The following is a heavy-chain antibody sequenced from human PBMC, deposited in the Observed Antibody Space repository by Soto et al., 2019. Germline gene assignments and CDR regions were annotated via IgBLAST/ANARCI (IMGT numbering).Heavy chain of an antibody. CDR2: IFHSGDT. J-gene: IGHJ3*01. D-gene: IGHD6-19*01. V-gene: IGHV4-4*02. CDR3: AYSTGWYRHDV. CDR1: GDSISNSRW. Sequence: QVQLQESGPGLVKPSGTLSLTCAVSGDSISNSRWWTWVRQPPGKGLGWIGDIFHSGDTNYNPSLKXXVFISVDKSQNQFSLKVSSVTAADTAVYYCAYSTGWYRHDVWGQGTLVTVSS.